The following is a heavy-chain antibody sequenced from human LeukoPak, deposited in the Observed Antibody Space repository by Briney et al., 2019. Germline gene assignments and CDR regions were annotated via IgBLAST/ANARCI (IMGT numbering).Heavy chain of an antibody. V-gene: IGHV4-61*02. CDR2: IYTSGST. CDR3: ARVGCSSTSCYWWFDP. Sequence: PSETLSLTCTVSGGSISSGSYYWSWIRQPAGKGLEWIGRIYTSGSTNYNPSLKSRVTISVDTSKNQFSLKLSSVTAADTAVYYCARVGCSSTSCYWWFDPWGQGTLVTVSS. D-gene: IGHD2-2*01. J-gene: IGHJ5*02. CDR1: GGSISSGSYY.